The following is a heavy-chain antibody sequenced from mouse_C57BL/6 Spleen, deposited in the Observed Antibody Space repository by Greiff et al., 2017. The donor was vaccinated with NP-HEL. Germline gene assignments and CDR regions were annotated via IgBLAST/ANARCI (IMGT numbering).Heavy chain of an antibody. V-gene: IGHV1-80*01. J-gene: IGHJ1*03. CDR3: ARWDYYGRERYFDV. D-gene: IGHD1-1*01. CDR1: GYAFSSYW. CDR2: IYPGDGDT. Sequence: VKLVESGAELVKPGASVKISCKASGYAFSSYWMNWVKQRPGKGLEWIGQIYPGDGDTNYNGKFKGKATLTADKSSSTAYMQLSSLTSEDSAVYFCARWDYYGRERYFDVWGTGTTVTVSS.